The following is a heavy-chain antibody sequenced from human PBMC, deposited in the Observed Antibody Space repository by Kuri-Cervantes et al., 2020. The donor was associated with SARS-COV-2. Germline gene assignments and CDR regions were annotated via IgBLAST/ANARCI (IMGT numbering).Heavy chain of an antibody. CDR3: ARDGDYYDSSGYSHYYYGMDV. Sequence: GESLKISCAASGFTFSHYAMHWVRQAPGKGLEWVAIIWYDGSNKYYADSVKGRFTISRDNSKNTLYLQMNSLRAEDTAVYYCARDGDYYDSSGYSHYYYGMDVWGQGTTVTVSS. CDR2: IWYDGSNK. V-gene: IGHV3-30-3*01. J-gene: IGHJ6*02. CDR1: GFTFSHYA. D-gene: IGHD3-22*01.